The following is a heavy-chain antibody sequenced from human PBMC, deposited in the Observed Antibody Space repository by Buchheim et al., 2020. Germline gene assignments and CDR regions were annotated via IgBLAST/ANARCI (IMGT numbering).Heavy chain of an antibody. Sequence: QVQLQQWGAGLLKPSETLSLTCAVNGGSFSGYYWSWIRQSPGKGLEWIGDINHTGSTNSSPSLRSRVTISVDTSTNQFSINLSSVIAADMAVYYCARRGYYHGSGSFDYWGQGTL. CDR3: ARRGYYHGSGSFDY. CDR2: INHTGST. V-gene: IGHV4-34*01. D-gene: IGHD3-10*01. J-gene: IGHJ4*02. CDR1: GGSFSGYY.